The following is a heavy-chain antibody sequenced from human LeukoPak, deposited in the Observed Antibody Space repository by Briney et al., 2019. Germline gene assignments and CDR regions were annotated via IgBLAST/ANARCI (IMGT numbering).Heavy chain of an antibody. CDR1: GFTFSSYG. D-gene: IGHD1-26*01. V-gene: IGHV3-7*04. Sequence: PGGSLRLSCAASGFTFSSYGMSWVRQAPGKGLEWVANIKQDGSEKYYVDSVKGRFTISRDNAKNSLYLKMNSLRAEDPAVYYFARVSYRFFDYWGQGTLVTVSS. CDR3: ARVSYRFFDY. J-gene: IGHJ4*02. CDR2: IKQDGSEK.